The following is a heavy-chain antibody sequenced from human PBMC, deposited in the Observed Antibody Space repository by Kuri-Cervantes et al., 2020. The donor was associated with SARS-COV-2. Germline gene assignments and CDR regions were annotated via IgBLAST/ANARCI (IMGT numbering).Heavy chain of an antibody. J-gene: IGHJ4*02. CDR3: AKDPRSSGWYDY. CDR1: GFTFSSYG. Sequence: GESLKISCAASGFTFSSYGMHWVRQAPGKGLEWVAVIWYDGSNKYYADSVKGRFTISRDNSKNTLYLQMNSLRAEDTAVYYCAKDPRSSGWYDYWGQGTLVTVSS. CDR2: IWYDGSNK. D-gene: IGHD6-19*01. V-gene: IGHV3-33*06.